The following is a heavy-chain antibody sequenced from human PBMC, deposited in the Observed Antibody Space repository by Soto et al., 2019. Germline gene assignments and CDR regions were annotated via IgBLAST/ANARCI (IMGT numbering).Heavy chain of an antibody. V-gene: IGHV1-69*13. J-gene: IGHJ6*02. CDR1: GGTFSTHA. D-gene: IGHD2-15*01. CDR2: IIPISGTT. Sequence: ASVKVSCKASGGTFSTHAIIWVRQAPGHGLEWMGGIIPISGTTYYTQKFQGRVTITADEPTSTAFMELNSLRAEDTAVYYCAREQPGWPSYYYYGMDVWGQGTTVTVSS. CDR3: AREQPGWPSYYYYGMDV.